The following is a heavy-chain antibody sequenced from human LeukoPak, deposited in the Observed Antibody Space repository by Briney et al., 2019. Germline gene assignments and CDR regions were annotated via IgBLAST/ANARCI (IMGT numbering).Heavy chain of an antibody. CDR2: IHYSGST. V-gene: IGHV4-39*01. J-gene: IGHJ4*02. CDR1: GDSISSSSYF. Sequence: SETLSLTCTVSGDSISSSSYFWGWIRQPPGKELVWIGSIHYSGSTYYNPSLKSRVTISVDTSKNQSFLKVTSVTAADTAVYYCTRLKTGASDYWGQGTPVTVSS. D-gene: IGHD3-10*01. CDR3: TRLKTGASDY.